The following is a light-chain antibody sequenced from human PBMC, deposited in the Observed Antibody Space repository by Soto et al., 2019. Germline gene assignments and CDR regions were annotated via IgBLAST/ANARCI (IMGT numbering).Light chain of an antibody. CDR3: SSYTSNTTRV. CDR1: SSDVGGYNF. V-gene: IGLV2-14*01. CDR2: EIS. J-gene: IGLJ3*02. Sequence: QSALTQPASVPGSPGQAITISCTGTSSDVGGYNFVSWYQQYPGKAPKLMIFEISDRPSGVSNRFSGSKSGNTASLTISGLQAEDEADYYCSSYTSNTTRVFGGGTKLTVL.